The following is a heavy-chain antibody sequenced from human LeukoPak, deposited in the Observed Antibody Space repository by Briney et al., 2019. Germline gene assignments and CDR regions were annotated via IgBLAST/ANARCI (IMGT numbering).Heavy chain of an antibody. D-gene: IGHD2-2*01. Sequence: GASVKVSCKASGYTFTSYAMNWVRQAPGQGLEWMGWINTNTGNPTYAPGFTGRFVFSLDISVSTAYLQISSLKAEDTAVYYCARDQVLGGSTSIYYMDVWGKGTAVNVSS. V-gene: IGHV7-4-1*02. CDR1: GYTFTSYA. J-gene: IGHJ6*03. CDR2: INTNTGNP. CDR3: ARDQVLGGSTSIYYMDV.